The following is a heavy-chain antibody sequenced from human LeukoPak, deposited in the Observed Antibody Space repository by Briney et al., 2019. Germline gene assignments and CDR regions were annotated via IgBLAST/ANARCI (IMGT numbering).Heavy chain of an antibody. CDR1: GGTFSSYA. CDR2: IIPILGTA. D-gene: IGHD3-22*01. V-gene: IGHV1-69*11. Sequence: SVKVSCKASGGTFSSYAISWVRQAPGQGLEWMGRIIPILGTANYAQKFQGRVTITTDESTSTAYMELSSLRSEDTAVYYCARDGKYYYDSSGYFSIDYWGQGTLVTVSS. CDR3: ARDGKYYYDSSGYFSIDY. J-gene: IGHJ4*02.